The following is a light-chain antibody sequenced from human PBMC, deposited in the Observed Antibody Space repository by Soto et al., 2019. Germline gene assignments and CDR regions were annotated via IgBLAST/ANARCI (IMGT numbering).Light chain of an antibody. CDR3: QQYGSSVT. J-gene: IGKJ1*01. CDR2: GAS. Sequence: EIVMTRSPATLSVSPGERATVSCRASRSVSSNLAWYQQKPGQAPRLLIYGASTRATGIPARFSGSGSGTEFTLTISSLKSEDFAVYYCQQYGSSVTFGRGTKVDI. CDR1: RSVSSN. V-gene: IGKV3-15*01.